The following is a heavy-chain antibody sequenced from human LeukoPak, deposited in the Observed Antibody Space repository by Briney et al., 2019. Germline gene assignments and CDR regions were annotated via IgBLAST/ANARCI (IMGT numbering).Heavy chain of an antibody. V-gene: IGHV3-9*03. J-gene: IGHJ5*02. D-gene: IGHD3-10*01. CDR2: ISWNSGSI. CDR3: AKGDYYGSGISFDP. Sequence: PGGSLRLSCAASGFTFDDYAMHWVRQAPGKGLEWVSGISWNSGSIGYADSVKGRFTISRDNAKNSLYLQMNSLRAEDMALYYCAKGDYYGSGISFDPWGQGTLVTVSS. CDR1: GFTFDDYA.